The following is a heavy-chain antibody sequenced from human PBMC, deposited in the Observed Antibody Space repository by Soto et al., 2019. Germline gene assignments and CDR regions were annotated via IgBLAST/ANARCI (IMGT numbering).Heavy chain of an antibody. V-gene: IGHV4-31*03. CDR1: GGSISSGGYY. CDR3: ARTGYSSSRFPYFDY. Sequence: SETLSLTCTVSGGSISSGGYYWSWIRQHPGKGLEWIGYIYYSGSTYYNPSLKSRVTISVDTSKNQFSLKLSSVTAADTAVYYCARTGYSSSRFPYFDYWGQGTLVTVSS. J-gene: IGHJ4*02. CDR2: IYYSGST. D-gene: IGHD6-13*01.